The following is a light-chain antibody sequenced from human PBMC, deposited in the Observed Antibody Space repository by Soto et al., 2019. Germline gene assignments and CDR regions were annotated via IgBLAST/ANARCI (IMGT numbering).Light chain of an antibody. CDR2: INSDGSH. V-gene: IGLV4-69*01. CDR1: TGHSTYT. J-gene: IGLJ3*02. CDR3: QTWASGTRV. Sequence: QSVLTQSPSASASLGASVKLTCTLTTGHSTYTITWHQQQPEKGPRYLMKINSDGSHIKGDGIPDRCSGSSSGAERYLTISSLQSEDEADYYCQTWASGTRVFGGGTKLTVL.